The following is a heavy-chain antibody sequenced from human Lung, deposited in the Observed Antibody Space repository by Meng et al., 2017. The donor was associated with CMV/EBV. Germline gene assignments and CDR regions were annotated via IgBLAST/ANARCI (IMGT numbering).Heavy chain of an antibody. J-gene: IGHJ6*02. Sequence: SLKISCTASGFTFDDFAMHWVRQTPGEGLEWVSGFSGNTGFIAYADSVKGRFTISRDNAKKTLSLQMDSLRPADTGLYYCAKGGGERVTFDAMDVWGQGTTVTVSS. V-gene: IGHV3-9*01. CDR3: AKGGGERVTFDAMDV. D-gene: IGHD2-21*02. CDR2: FSGNTGFI. CDR1: GFTFDDFA.